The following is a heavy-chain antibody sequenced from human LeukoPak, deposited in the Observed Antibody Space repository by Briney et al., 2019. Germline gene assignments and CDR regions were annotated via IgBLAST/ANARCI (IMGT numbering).Heavy chain of an antibody. D-gene: IGHD4-17*01. CDR1: GFTFSSYG. Sequence: PGGSLRLSCAASGFTFSSYGMHWVRQAPGKRLEWVAVISYDGSNKYYADSVKGRFTISRDNSKNTLYLQMNSLRAEDTAVYYCARVGYGDYEYYFDYWGQGTLVTVSS. CDR3: ARVGYGDYEYYFDY. J-gene: IGHJ4*02. CDR2: ISYDGSNK. V-gene: IGHV3-30*03.